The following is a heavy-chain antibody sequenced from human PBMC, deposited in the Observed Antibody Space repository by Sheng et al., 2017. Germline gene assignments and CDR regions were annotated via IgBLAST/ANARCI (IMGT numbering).Heavy chain of an antibody. J-gene: IGHJ5*02. CDR1: GFTFDDYT. V-gene: IGHV3-43*01. Sequence: EVQLVESGGVVVQPGGSLRLSCAASGFTFDDYTMHWVRQAPGKGLEWVSLISWDGGSTYYADSVKGRFTISRDNSKNSLYLQMNSLRTEDTALYYCVKDTGIAVAGTGWFDPWGQGTLVTVSS. CDR2: ISWDGGST. CDR3: VKDTGIAVAGTGWFDP. D-gene: IGHD6-19*01.